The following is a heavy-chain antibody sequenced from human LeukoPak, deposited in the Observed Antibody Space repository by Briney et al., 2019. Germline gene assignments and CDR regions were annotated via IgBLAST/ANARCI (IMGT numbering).Heavy chain of an antibody. CDR3: ARGYYYDSSAGPSEY. J-gene: IGHJ4*02. D-gene: IGHD3-22*01. CDR2: ISPSSGIT. CDR1: GYTFTTYY. Sequence: ASVKVSCKASGYTFTTYYMHWVRQAPGRGLEWMGIISPSSGITGYAQKFQDRVTMARDTSTSTVYMALSSLRFEDTAVYYCARGYYYDSSAGPSEYWGQGTLVTVSS. V-gene: IGHV1-46*01.